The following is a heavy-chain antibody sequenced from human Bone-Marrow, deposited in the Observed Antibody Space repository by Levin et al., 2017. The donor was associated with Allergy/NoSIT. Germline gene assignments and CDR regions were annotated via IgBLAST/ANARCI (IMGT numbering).Heavy chain of an antibody. CDR1: GYTLTDLS. CDR2: FDLEDGKT. Sequence: KSGGSLRLSCKVSGYTLTDLSIHWVRQAPGKGLEWMGGFDLEDGKTIYAQRFLGRVTLTEDTSTDTAYMELSSLRSEDTAVYYCATSTSQNIVRSFDYWGQGTLLTVSS. J-gene: IGHJ4*02. CDR3: ATSTSQNIVRSFDY. D-gene: IGHD3-16*02. V-gene: IGHV1-24*01.